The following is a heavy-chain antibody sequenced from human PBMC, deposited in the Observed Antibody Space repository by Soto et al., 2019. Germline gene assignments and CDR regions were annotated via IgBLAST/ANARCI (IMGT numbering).Heavy chain of an antibody. D-gene: IGHD5-18*01. CDR2: INSDGSST. Sequence: EVQLVESGGGLVQPGGSLRLSCAASGFTFSSYWMHWVRQAPGKGLVWVSRINSDGSSTVYVDSVKGRFPISRDDAKNTLYLQMNSLRAEDTAVYYCARSITGYSYADSWGQGTLVTVSS. CDR1: GFTFSSYW. CDR3: ARSITGYSYADS. V-gene: IGHV3-74*01. J-gene: IGHJ4*02.